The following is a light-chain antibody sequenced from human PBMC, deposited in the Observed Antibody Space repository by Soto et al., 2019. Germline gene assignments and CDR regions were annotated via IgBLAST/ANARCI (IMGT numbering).Light chain of an antibody. CDR2: GAS. Sequence: EIVLTQSPGTLSLSPGERATLSCRASQSVSSSSLAWYQQKPGQAPRLVIYGASSRATGIPDRFSGSGSGTDFSLTISRLEPEDFAVYYCQQYGSSPPITFGQGTRLEIK. CDR3: QQYGSSPPIT. V-gene: IGKV3-20*01. J-gene: IGKJ5*01. CDR1: QSVSSSS.